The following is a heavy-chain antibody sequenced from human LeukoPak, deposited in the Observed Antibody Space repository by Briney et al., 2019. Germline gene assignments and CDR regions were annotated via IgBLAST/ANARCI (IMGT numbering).Heavy chain of an antibody. V-gene: IGHV3-30*04. CDR2: ISYDGSNK. J-gene: IGHJ3*02. Sequence: GGSLRLSCAASGFTFSSYAMHWVRQAPGKGLEWVAVISYDGSNKYYADSVKGRFTISRDNSKNTLYLQMNSLRAEDTAVYYCAGPRAGTSAFDIWGQGTMVTVSS. CDR3: AGPRAGTSAFDI. CDR1: GFTFSSYA. D-gene: IGHD6-13*01.